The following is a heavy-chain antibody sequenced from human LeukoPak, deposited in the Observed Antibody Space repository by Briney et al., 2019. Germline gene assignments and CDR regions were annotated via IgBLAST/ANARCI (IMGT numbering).Heavy chain of an antibody. J-gene: IGHJ5*02. CDR3: AREIVGATFWFDP. CDR2: TYYRSKWYN. CDR1: GDSVSSNSAA. V-gene: IGHV6-1*01. D-gene: IGHD1-26*01. Sequence: SQTLSLTCAISGDSVSSNSAAWNWLRQSPSRGLEWLGRTYYRSKWYNDYAVSVKSRITINPDTSKSQFSLQLNSVTPEDTAVYYCAREIVGATFWFDPWGQGTLVTVSS.